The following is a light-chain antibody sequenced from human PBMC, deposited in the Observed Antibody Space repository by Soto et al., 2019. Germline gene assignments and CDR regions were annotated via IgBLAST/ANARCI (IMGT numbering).Light chain of an antibody. V-gene: IGKV1-39*01. CDR1: QSISSY. CDR3: QQSYSTPIT. Sequence: QVSQDPCSLSAPVSYRATITCLSSQSISSYLNWYQQEPGKAPKFLIYAASSLQSGVPSRFSGSGSGTDFTLTISSLQPEDFATYYCQQSYSTPITFGQGTRLENK. J-gene: IGKJ5*01. CDR2: AAS.